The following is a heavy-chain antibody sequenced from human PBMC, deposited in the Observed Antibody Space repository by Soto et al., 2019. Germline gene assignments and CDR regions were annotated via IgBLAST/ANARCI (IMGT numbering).Heavy chain of an antibody. V-gene: IGHV4-34*01. J-gene: IGHJ4*02. CDR3: ARIGSGSYYRDFDY. D-gene: IGHD1-26*01. Sequence: LSLTCAVYGGSFSGYYWSWIRQPPGEGLEWIGEINHSGSTNYNPSLKSRVTISVDTSKNQFSLKLSSVTAADTAVYYCARIGSGSYYRDFDYWGQGTLVTVSS. CDR1: GGSFSGYY. CDR2: INHSGST.